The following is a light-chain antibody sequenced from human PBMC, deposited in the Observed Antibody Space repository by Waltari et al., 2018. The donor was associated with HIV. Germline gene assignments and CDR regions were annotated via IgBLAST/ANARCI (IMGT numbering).Light chain of an antibody. J-gene: IGLJ2*01. CDR3: QVWDNNNAV. Sequence: SYELTQPPSMSVSPGQTAIIACSGDQLGDKYVCWYQQRPGQSPVMVMYQDTERPSGVPERFSGSISGDTASLTISGTQPLDEADYYCQVWDNNNAVFGGGTKLTVL. V-gene: IGLV3-1*01. CDR1: QLGDKY. CDR2: QDT.